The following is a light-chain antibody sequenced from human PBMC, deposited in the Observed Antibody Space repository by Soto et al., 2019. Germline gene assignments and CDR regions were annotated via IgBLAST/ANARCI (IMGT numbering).Light chain of an antibody. CDR3: QESYSLRLT. CDR2: AAS. J-gene: IGKJ4*01. CDR1: QTISNT. Sequence: IHMTPSPPSLSSSVGDRVTITCQTSQTISNTINWYQQKPGKPPKRLIYAASSLQSGVQSRFSGSGSGTDVTLTISSLQPADFENYYRQESYSLRLTFGGGKKVDIK. V-gene: IGKV1-39*01.